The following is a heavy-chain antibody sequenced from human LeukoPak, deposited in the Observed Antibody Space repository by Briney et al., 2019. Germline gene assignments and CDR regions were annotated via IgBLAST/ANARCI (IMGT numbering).Heavy chain of an antibody. D-gene: IGHD2-21*02. J-gene: IGHJ6*02. CDR2: IKQDGSEK. CDR3: ARWVTTPYYGMDV. Sequence: GGSLRLSCAASAFTFSSYWMSWVRQAPGKGLEWVANIKQDGSEKYYVDSVKGRFTISRDNAKNSLHLEMNSLRAEDTAVYYCARWVTTPYYGMDVWGQGTTVTVSS. CDR1: AFTFSSYW. V-gene: IGHV3-7*05.